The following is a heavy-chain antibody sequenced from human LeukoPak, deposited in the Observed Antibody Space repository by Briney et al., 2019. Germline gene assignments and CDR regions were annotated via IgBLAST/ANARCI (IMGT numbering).Heavy chain of an antibody. CDR3: AKDLAVGTSPRVYAFDV. D-gene: IGHD1/OR15-1a*01. V-gene: IGHV3-9*01. CDR2: SSWNSGTI. Sequence: GGSLRLSCAASGFTFSDYAMHWVRQVPGKGLEWVGGSSWNSGTIAYGESVKGRATISRDNARNSLYLEVNSLRVEDTALYYCAKDLAVGTSPRVYAFDVWGQGSLVTASS. J-gene: IGHJ3*01. CDR1: GFTFSDYA.